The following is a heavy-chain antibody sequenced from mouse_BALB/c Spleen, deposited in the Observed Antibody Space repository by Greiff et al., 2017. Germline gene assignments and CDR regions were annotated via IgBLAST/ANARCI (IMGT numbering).Heavy chain of an antibody. J-gene: IGHJ4*01. CDR1: GYTFTDYA. V-gene: IGHV1S137*01. Sequence: QVQLQQSGPELVRPGVSVKISCKGSGYTFTDYAMHWVKQSHAKSLEWIGVISTYYGNTNYNQKFKGKATMTVDKSSSTAYMELARLTSEDSAIYYCASEDYYSSRGRDDMDYWGQGTSVTVSS. CDR2: ISTYYGNT. CDR3: ASEDYYSSRGRDDMDY. D-gene: IGHD1-1*01.